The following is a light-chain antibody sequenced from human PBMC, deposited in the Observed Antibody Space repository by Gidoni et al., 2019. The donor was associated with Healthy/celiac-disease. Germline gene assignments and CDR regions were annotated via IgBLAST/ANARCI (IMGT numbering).Light chain of an antibody. V-gene: IGKV1-33*01. CDR2: DAS. Sequence: DIQMTQYPSSLSASVGDRVTITCPASQDISNYLNWYQQKPGKAPKLLIYDASNLETGVPSRFSGSGSGTDFTFTISSLQPEDIATYYCQQYDNLPPGLTFGGGTKVEIK. CDR1: QDISNY. J-gene: IGKJ4*01. CDR3: QQYDNLPPGLT.